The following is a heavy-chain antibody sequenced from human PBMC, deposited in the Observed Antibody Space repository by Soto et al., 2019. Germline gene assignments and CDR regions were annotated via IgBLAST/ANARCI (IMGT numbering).Heavy chain of an antibody. CDR1: GGSVSDYY. CDR2: ISYSETT. V-gene: IGHV4-59*02. J-gene: IGHJ5*02. Sequence: SETLSLTCSVSGGSVSDYYWSWIRQPPGKGLEWIGHISYSETTNYNPSLKGRVTISLDTSRSQFSLRLSSVTAADTAVYYCASALSLTGSYRPIYPWGQGTLVTVSS. CDR3: ASALSLTGSYRPIYP. D-gene: IGHD3-9*01.